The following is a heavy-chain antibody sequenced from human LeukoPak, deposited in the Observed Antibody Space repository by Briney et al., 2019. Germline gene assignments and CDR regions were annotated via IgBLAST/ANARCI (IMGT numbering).Heavy chain of an antibody. CDR3: KVPVPVIGAAGPFDY. Sequence: GGSLRLSCAASGFTFSGSAMHWVRQASGKGLEWVGRIRSKANSYATAYAASVKGRFTISRDDSKNTAYLQMNSLKTEDTAVYCAKVPVPVIGAAGPFDYWGQGTLVTVSS. V-gene: IGHV3-73*01. CDR2: IRSKANSYAT. J-gene: IGHJ4*02. CDR1: GFTFSGSA. D-gene: IGHD6-13*01.